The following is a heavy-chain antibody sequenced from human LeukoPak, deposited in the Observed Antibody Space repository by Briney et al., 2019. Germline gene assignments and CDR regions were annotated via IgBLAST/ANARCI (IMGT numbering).Heavy chain of an antibody. CDR3: ARDTDWAFDY. Sequence: SETLSLTCAVYGGSFSGYYWSLIRQPPGKGLEWFGEINHSGSTNYNPSLKSRVTISVDTSKNQFSLKLSSVTAADTAVYYCARDTDWAFDYWGQGTLVTVSS. D-gene: IGHD3-9*01. V-gene: IGHV4-34*01. CDR1: GGSFSGYY. J-gene: IGHJ4*02. CDR2: INHSGST.